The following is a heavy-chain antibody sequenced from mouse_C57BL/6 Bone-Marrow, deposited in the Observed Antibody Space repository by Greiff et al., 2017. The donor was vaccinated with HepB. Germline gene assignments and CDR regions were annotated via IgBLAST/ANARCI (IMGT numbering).Heavy chain of an antibody. V-gene: IGHV1-9*01. CDR2: ILPGSGST. Sequence: VKLQESGAELMKPGASVKLSCKATGYTFTGYWIEWVKQRPGHGLEWIGEILPGSGSTNYNEKFKGKATFTADTSSNTAYMQLSSLTTEDSAIYYCARWGSTGSSYPAWFAYWGQGTLVTVSA. D-gene: IGHD1-1*01. CDR3: ARWGSTGSSYPAWFAY. J-gene: IGHJ3*01. CDR1: GYTFTGYW.